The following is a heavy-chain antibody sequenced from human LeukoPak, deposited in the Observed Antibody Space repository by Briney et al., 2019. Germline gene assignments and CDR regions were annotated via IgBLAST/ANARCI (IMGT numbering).Heavy chain of an antibody. CDR1: GFTFSSYW. V-gene: IGHV3-7*03. CDR3: ARGGGLAV. CDR2: INHNGNVN. J-gene: IGHJ6*02. D-gene: IGHD3-16*01. Sequence: PGGSLRLSCAASGFTFSSYWMNWARQAPGKGLEWVASINHNGNVNYYVDSVTGRFTISRDNAKNSLYLQMSNLRAEDTAVYFCARGGGLAVWGQGATVTVSS.